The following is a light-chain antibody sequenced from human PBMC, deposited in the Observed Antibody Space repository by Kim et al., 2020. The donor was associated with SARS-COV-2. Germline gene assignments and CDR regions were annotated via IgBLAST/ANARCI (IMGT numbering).Light chain of an antibody. CDR1: SSDVGGYNY. V-gene: IGLV2-14*03. Sequence: QSITISCTGTSSDVGGYNYVSWYQQHPGIAPKLMIYDVSNRPSGVSNRFSGSKSGNTASLTISGLQAEDEADYYCSSYTSSSTLVVFGGGTQLTVL. CDR2: DVS. J-gene: IGLJ2*01. CDR3: SSYTSSSTLVV.